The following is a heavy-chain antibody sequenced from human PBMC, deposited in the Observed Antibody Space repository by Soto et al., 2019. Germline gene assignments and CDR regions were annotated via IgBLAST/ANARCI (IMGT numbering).Heavy chain of an antibody. CDR2: IYYSGST. CDR1: GGSISSGGYY. CDR3: ARDFRRDDYGDYVSLGYYYYGMDV. J-gene: IGHJ6*02. V-gene: IGHV4-31*03. D-gene: IGHD4-17*01. Sequence: PSETLSLTCTVSGGSISSGGYYWSWIRQHPGKGLEWIGYIYYSGSTYYNPSLKSRVTISVDTSKNHFSLKLSSVTAADTAVYYCARDFRRDDYGDYVSLGYYYYGMDVWGQGTTVTVSS.